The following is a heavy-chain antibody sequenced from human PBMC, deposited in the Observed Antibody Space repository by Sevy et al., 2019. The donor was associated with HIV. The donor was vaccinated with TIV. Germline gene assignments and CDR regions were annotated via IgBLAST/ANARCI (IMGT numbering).Heavy chain of an antibody. Sequence: GESLKISCEGSGYSFSSHWIGWVRHVPGKGLEWMGIIFPDDSETRYRPSFQGQVSFSGDKSINTAYLQWGSLKASDTAVYYCATDRSRYFDSSGYYIYWGQGTLVTVSS. CDR1: GYSFSSHW. CDR3: ATDRSRYFDSSGYYIY. J-gene: IGHJ4*02. D-gene: IGHD3-22*01. CDR2: IFPDDSET. V-gene: IGHV5-51*01.